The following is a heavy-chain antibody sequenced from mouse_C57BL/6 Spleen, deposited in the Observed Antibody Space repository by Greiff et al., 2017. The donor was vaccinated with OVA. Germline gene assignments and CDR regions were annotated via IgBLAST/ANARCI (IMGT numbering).Heavy chain of an antibody. CDR3: ARRTITTAMDY. D-gene: IGHD1-2*01. CDR1: GYTFTDYY. J-gene: IGHJ4*01. V-gene: IGHV1-19*01. Sequence: VQLQQSGPVLVKPGASVKMSCKASGYTFTDYYMNWVKQSHGKSLEWIGVINPYNGGTSYNQKFKGKATLTVDKSSSTAYMELNSLTSEDSAVYYCARRTITTAMDYWGQGTSVTVSS. CDR2: INPYNGGT.